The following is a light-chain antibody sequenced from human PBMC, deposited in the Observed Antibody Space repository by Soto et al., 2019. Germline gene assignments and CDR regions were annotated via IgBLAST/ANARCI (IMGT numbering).Light chain of an antibody. CDR1: QSVSSY. Sequence: EIVLTQSPATLSLSPGERATLSCRASQSVSSYLAWYQQKPGQAPRLLIYDASNRATGIPARFSGSGSGTDFTLNISSVGPEDFAVYYCQLRSNWPPTFGQGTKVEIK. CDR3: QLRSNWPPT. V-gene: IGKV3-11*01. CDR2: DAS. J-gene: IGKJ1*01.